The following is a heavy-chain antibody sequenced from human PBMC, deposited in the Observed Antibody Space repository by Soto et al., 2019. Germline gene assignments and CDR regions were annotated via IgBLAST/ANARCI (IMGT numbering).Heavy chain of an antibody. J-gene: IGHJ4*02. CDR2: IHYNGRT. D-gene: IGHD3-22*01. Sequence: PWDTLSRPFNISGPPVTDFYRIPIRLTPKRELQWIGFIHYNGRTDSSPSLKSRVTISLDTSKNHVSLILNSVNVADSAIYYCARGHFDSRGYSNALDCWGQGTLVT. V-gene: IGHV4-59*02. CDR1: GPPVTDFY. CDR3: ARGHFDSRGYSNALDC.